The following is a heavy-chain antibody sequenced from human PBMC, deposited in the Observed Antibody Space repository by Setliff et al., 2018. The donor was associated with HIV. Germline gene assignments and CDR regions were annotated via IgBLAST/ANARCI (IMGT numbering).Heavy chain of an antibody. CDR3: ARDTVLGRGMGATAFDI. D-gene: IGHD1-26*01. CDR2: INPRGTT. J-gene: IGHJ3*02. V-gene: IGHV4-34*01. CDR1: GGSFSDHF. Sequence: SETLSLTCAVYGGSFSDHFWNWIRQPPGKGLEWIGEINPRGTTNYNPSLKSRVTISVDTSKNQFSLKLSSVTAADTAVYYCARDTVLGRGMGATAFDIWGQGTKVTVSS.